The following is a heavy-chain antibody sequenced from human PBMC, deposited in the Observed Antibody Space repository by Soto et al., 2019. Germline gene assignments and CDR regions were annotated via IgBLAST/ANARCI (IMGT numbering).Heavy chain of an antibody. CDR3: AAGGTRWLHSPFDY. J-gene: IGHJ4*02. V-gene: IGHV1-24*01. Sequence: QVQLLQSGAEVKKPGASVKVSCKVSGHTLTELSMHWVRQAPGRGLEWMDGFDPEDGETIFAQKFQGRVTMTDDTSTDSTYMELTSLRSEDTAVYYCAAGGTRWLHSPFDYWGQGTLVTISS. CDR2: FDPEDGET. CDR1: GHTLTELS. D-gene: IGHD1-1*01.